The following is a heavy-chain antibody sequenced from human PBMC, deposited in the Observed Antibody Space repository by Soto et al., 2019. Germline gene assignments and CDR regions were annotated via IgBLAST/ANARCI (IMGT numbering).Heavy chain of an antibody. Sequence: ASVKVSCEVSGFNFNNYGINWVRQAPGKGLEWVSSVSKSDYTYYSDSVKGRFTISRDNAKNSVSLQMNTLRAEDTAVYYCAREDSIIIPAVSDFWGQGTQVTVSS. CDR2: VSKSDYT. CDR1: GFNFNNYG. V-gene: IGHV3-21*01. J-gene: IGHJ4*02. D-gene: IGHD2-2*01. CDR3: AREDSIIIPAVSDF.